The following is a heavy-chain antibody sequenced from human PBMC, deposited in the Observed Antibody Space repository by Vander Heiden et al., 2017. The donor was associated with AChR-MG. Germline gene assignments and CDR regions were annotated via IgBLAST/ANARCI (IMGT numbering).Heavy chain of an antibody. CDR2: ISYDGSNK. V-gene: IGHV3-30*18. CDR1: GLTFSTYG. CDR3: AKDVYYYYMDV. J-gene: IGHJ6*03. Sequence: QVHLVESGGGVVQPGRSLRLSCAASGLTFSTYGLHWVRQAPGKGLEWVAVISYDGSNKQYADSVKGRFTIFRDNSKNTVYLQINSPRTEDTAVYYCAKDVYYYYMDVWGNGTTVTVSS.